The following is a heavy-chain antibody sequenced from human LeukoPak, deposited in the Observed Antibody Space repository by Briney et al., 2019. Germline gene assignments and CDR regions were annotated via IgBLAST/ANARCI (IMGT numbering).Heavy chain of an antibody. Sequence: PGGSLRLSCAASGFTFSSYAMSWVRQAPGKGLEWVSAISGSGGSTYYADPVKGRFTISRDNSKNTLYLQMNSLRAEDTAVYYCAKDNWNYVTSDFDYWGQGTLVTVSS. CDR3: AKDNWNYVTSDFDY. CDR1: GFTFSSYA. D-gene: IGHD1-7*01. J-gene: IGHJ4*02. V-gene: IGHV3-23*01. CDR2: ISGSGGST.